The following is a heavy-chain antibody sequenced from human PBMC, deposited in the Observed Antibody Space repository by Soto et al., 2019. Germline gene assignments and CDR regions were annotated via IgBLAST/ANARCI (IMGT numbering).Heavy chain of an antibody. J-gene: IGHJ6*03. V-gene: IGHV3-23*01. D-gene: IGHD3-16*01. CDR3: AKPYGFYFYYMDV. CDR1: TFPFSSYV. Sequence: EVYLLESGGGFVQPGESLRLSCAASTFPFSSYVMHWFRQAPGKGLEWVSAITGDGTTTYYADSVKGRFTISRDNSKNTLYPQIHSLRANDTAMYYCAKPYGFYFYYMDVWGNGTAVTVSS. CDR2: ITGDGTTT.